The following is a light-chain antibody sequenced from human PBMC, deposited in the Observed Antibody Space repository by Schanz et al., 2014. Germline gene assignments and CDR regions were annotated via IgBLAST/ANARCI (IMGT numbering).Light chain of an antibody. CDR2: RAS. CDR3: QQYNNWPYT. Sequence: ERVLTQSPATLSVPPGDTATLSCRASQSVDSNLAWYQQKPGQAPRLLIYRASTRATGLPARFSGSGSGTEFTLTISSLQSEDFAVYYCQQYNNWPYTFGQGTKLEIK. J-gene: IGKJ2*01. CDR1: QSVDSN. V-gene: IGKV3D-15*01.